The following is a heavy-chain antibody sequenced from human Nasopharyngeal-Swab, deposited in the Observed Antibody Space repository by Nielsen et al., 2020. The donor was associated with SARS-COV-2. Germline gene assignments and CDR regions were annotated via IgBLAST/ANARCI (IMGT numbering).Heavy chain of an antibody. D-gene: IGHD1-14*01. CDR1: GFPFSSYR. J-gene: IGHJ4*02. CDR2: ISSSSSTI. CDR3: AREEELGTAYYFDY. Sequence: GASLPLSCACSGFPFSSYRMIWVRQAPGKGLEWVSYISSSSSTIYYADSVKGRFTISRDNAKNSLYLQMNSLRAEDTAVYYCAREEELGTAYYFDYWGQGTLVTVSS. V-gene: IGHV3-48*01.